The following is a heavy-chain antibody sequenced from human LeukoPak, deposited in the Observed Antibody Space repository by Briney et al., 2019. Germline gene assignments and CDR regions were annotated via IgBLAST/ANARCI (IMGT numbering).Heavy chain of an antibody. V-gene: IGHV4-4*02. CDR2: IYHSGST. CDR3: ARNDILTGLYWYFDL. J-gene: IGHJ2*01. D-gene: IGHD3-9*01. CDR1: GGSISSSTW. Sequence: PSETLSLTCAVSGGSISSSTWWSWVRQPPGKGLEWIGEIYHSGSTDYNPSLKSRVTISVDKSKNQFSLKLNSVTAADTAVYYCARNDILTGLYWYFDLWGRGTLVTVSS.